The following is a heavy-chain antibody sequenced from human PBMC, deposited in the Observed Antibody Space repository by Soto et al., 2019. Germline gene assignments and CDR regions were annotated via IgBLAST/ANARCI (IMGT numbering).Heavy chain of an antibody. CDR1: GGTFSNYA. CDR3: AGGVNRAARLPSYFDF. Sequence: QVQLVQSGAEVKTTGSSVKVSCKASGGTFSNYAFSWVRQAPGQGLEWMGGIIPILGTPAYAQSFQGRVTITANKSTNTAYMELSSLKSDDTAVYYCAGGVNRAARLPSYFDFWGQGTLVTVSS. V-gene: IGHV1-69*06. D-gene: IGHD6-6*01. CDR2: IIPILGTP. J-gene: IGHJ4*02.